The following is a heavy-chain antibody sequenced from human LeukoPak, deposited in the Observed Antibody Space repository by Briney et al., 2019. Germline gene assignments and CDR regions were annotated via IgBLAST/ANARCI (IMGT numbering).Heavy chain of an antibody. CDR3: ATSTNLLTGTTLGYFDY. Sequence: SDTLSLTCTVSGGSIRGSYYYWSWIRQPPGKGLEWIGEINHSGSTNYNPSLKSRVTISVDTSKNQFSLKLSSVTAADTAVYYCATSTNLLTGTTLGYFDYWGQGTLVTVSS. CDR1: GGSIRGSYYY. CDR2: INHSGST. V-gene: IGHV4-34*01. J-gene: IGHJ4*02. D-gene: IGHD1-20*01.